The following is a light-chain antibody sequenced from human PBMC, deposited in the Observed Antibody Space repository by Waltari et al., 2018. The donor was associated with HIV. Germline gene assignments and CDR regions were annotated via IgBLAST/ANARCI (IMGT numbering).Light chain of an antibody. J-gene: IGKJ2*01. V-gene: IGKV6-21*01. CDR2: YAS. Sequence: EIVLTQSPDFQSVSPKEKVTITCRASQSIGSSLHWYQQTPDQSPKLLIKYASRSFSGVPSRFSGSGSGTDFNLTINRLEGEDAATYYCHQSSSLPHTFGQGTKLEIK. CDR3: HQSSSLPHT. CDR1: QSIGSS.